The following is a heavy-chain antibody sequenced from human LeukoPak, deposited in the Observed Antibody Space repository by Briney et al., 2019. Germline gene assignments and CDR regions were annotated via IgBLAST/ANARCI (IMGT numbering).Heavy chain of an antibody. CDR3: AKDVLWRDEMATINGIFY. V-gene: IGHV3-21*01. Sequence: GGSLRLSCAASGFTFSSHAMSWVRQAPGKGLEWVSSISSSSSYIYHADSVKGRFTISRDNAKNSLYLQMNSLRAEDTAVYYCAKDVLWRDEMATINGIFYWGQGTLVTVSS. CDR2: ISSSSSYI. J-gene: IGHJ4*02. D-gene: IGHD5-24*01. CDR1: GFTFSSHA.